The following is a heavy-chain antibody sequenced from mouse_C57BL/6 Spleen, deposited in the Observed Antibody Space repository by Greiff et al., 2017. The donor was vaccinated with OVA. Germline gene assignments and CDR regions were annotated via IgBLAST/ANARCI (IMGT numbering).Heavy chain of an antibody. CDR1: GYTFTSYW. V-gene: IGHV1-64*01. CDR2: IHPNSGST. CDR3: ARRGSSGYVDAMDD. J-gene: IGHJ4*01. Sequence: QVQLQQPGAELVKPGASVKLSCKASGYTFTSYWMHWVKQRPGQGLEWIGMIHPNSGSTNYNEKFKSKATLTVDKSSSTAYMQLSSLTSEDSAVYYGARRGSSGYVDAMDDWGQGTSVTVSS. D-gene: IGHD3-2*02.